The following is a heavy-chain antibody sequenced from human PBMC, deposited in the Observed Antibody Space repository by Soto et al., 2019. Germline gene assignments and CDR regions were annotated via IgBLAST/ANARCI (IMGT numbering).Heavy chain of an antibody. CDR3: AKGRGGSGSLTPRVDF. CDR2: ISGGGDTT. V-gene: IGHV3-23*01. Sequence: EVQLLESGGGLVQPGGSLRLSCAASGFTFNNYAMTWVRQAPGKGLEWVSAISGGGDTTSYADSVKGRFTVSRDGSKNTLYLQMSSLRAEXTALYYCAKGRGGSGSLTPRVDFWGQGTLVTVSS. CDR1: GFTFNNYA. D-gene: IGHD3-10*01. J-gene: IGHJ4*02.